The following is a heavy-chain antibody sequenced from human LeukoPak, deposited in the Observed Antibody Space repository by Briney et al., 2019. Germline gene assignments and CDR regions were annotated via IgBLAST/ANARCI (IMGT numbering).Heavy chain of an antibody. D-gene: IGHD3-10*01. CDR1: GFAFSSYA. CDR2: IKQDGSEK. V-gene: IGHV3-7*01. Sequence: GGSLRLSCAASGFAFSSYAMSWVRQAPGKGLEWVANIKQDGSEKYYVDSVKGRFTISRDNAKNSLYLQMNSLRAEDTAVYYCARDFKESEAFDIWGQGTMVTVSS. J-gene: IGHJ3*02. CDR3: ARDFKESEAFDI.